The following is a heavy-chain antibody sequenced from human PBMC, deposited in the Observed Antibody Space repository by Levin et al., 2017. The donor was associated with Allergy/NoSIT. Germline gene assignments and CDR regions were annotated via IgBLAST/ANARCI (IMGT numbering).Heavy chain of an antibody. V-gene: IGHV4-59*01. CDR3: ARGSPGEYYGSGIGGGNAFDI. J-gene: IGHJ3*02. D-gene: IGHD3-10*01. CDR1: GGSISSYY. CDR2: IYYSGST. Sequence: SQTLSLTCTVSGGSISSYYWSWIRQPPGKGLEWIGYIYYSGSTNYNPSLKSRVTISVDTSKNQFSLKLSSVTAADTAVYYCARGSPGEYYGSGIGGGNAFDIWGQGTMVTVSS.